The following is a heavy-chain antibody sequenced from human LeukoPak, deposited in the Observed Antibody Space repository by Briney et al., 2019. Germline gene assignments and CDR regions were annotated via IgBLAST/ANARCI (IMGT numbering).Heavy chain of an antibody. CDR2: ISSSSYI. J-gene: IGHJ4*02. Sequence: GGSLRLSCAASGFTFSSYSMNWVRQAPGKGLEWVSSISSSSYIYYADSVKGRFTISRDNAKNSLYLQMNSLRAGDTAVYYCARDREYYDYVWGSYRYTGPSDYWGQGTLVTVSS. D-gene: IGHD3-16*02. CDR3: ARDREYYDYVWGSYRYTGPSDY. V-gene: IGHV3-21*01. CDR1: GFTFSSYS.